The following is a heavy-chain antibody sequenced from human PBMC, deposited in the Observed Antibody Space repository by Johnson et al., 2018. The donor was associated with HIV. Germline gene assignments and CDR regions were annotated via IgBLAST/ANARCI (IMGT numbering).Heavy chain of an antibody. D-gene: IGHD5-12*01. CDR1: GFTFSDYY. CDR3: AREWLRSRGGAFDI. V-gene: IGHV3-11*04. Sequence: QVQLVESGGGLVKPGGSLRLSCAASGFTFSDYYMSWIRQAPGKGLEWISYISSSGGTTHNADSVKGRFTISRDNSKNTLYLQMNSLRAEDTAVYYCAREWLRSRGGAFDIWGQGTMVTVSS. J-gene: IGHJ3*02. CDR2: ISSSGGTT.